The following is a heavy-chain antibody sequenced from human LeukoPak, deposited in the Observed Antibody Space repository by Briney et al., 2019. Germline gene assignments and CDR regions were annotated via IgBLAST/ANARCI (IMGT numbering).Heavy chain of an antibody. V-gene: IGHV1-46*01. J-gene: IGHJ5*02. Sequence: ASVKVSWKASGYTFTSYYMHWVRQAPGQGLEWMGIINPSGGSTSYAQKFQGRVTMTRDTSTSTVYMELSSLRSEDTAVYYCARAPIAAAGKTGWFDPWGQGTLVTVSS. CDR2: INPSGGST. CDR3: ARAPIAAAGKTGWFDP. CDR1: GYTFTSYY. D-gene: IGHD6-13*01.